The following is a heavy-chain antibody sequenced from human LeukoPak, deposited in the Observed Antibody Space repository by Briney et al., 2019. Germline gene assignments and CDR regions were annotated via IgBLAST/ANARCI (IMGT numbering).Heavy chain of an antibody. V-gene: IGHV3-20*04. CDR3: ARAAVDIVADYFYYLDV. D-gene: IGHD5-12*01. J-gene: IGHJ6*03. CDR1: GFTFYDYG. Sequence: GGSLRLSCAASGFTFYDYGFMWVRRVPGKGLEWVANINWNGDVTAYADSVKGRFTTSRDNTKNSVLLQMKSLRDEDTALYYCARAAVDIVADYFYYLDVWGKGTTVIVSS. CDR2: INWNGDVT.